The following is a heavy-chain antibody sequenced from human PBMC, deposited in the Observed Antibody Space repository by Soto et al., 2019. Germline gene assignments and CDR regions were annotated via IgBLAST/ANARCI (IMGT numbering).Heavy chain of an antibody. V-gene: IGHV4-31*11. Sequence: TLSLTCAVSGGSISSGNWWSWIRQSPGKGLEWIGYIFYSGSTNYNPSLKSRVTISVDTSKNQFSLKLSSVTAADTAVYYCARHCSGGSCYSNPRDAFDIWGQGPMVTVSS. CDR2: IFYSGST. D-gene: IGHD2-15*01. CDR1: GGSISSGNW. CDR3: ARHCSGGSCYSNPRDAFDI. J-gene: IGHJ3*02.